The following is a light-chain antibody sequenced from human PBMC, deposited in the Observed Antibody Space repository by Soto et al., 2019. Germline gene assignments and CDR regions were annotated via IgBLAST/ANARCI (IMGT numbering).Light chain of an antibody. CDR1: SSNIGADYE. Sequence: QSVLTQPPSVSGAPGQRVTISCSGGSSNIGADYEVHWYQQLPGTAPKLLIYGNTNRPSGVPDRFSGSKSGSSASLAISGLQAEDEADYFCQSCDSTLKGCVFGPGTKLTVL. V-gene: IGLV1-40*01. J-gene: IGLJ1*01. CDR2: GNT. CDR3: QSCDSTLKGCV.